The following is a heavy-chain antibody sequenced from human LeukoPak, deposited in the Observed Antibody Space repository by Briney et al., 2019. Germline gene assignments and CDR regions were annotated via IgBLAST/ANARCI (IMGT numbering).Heavy chain of an antibody. J-gene: IGHJ4*02. D-gene: IGHD3-10*01. Sequence: SETLSLTCTVSGGSISSYYWSWLRQPPGKGLEWLGYIYYSGSTNYNPSLNSRVTISVDTSKNQFSLKLSSVTAADTAVYYCARGHRDRDYYGSGSYYIGYWGQGTLVTVSS. V-gene: IGHV4-59*01. CDR3: ARGHRDRDYYGSGSYYIGY. CDR1: GGSISSYY. CDR2: IYYSGST.